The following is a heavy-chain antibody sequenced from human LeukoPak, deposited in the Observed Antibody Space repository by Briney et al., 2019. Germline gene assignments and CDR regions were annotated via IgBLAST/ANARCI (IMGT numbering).Heavy chain of an antibody. CDR1: GGSISTYF. J-gene: IGHJ4*02. V-gene: IGHV4-59*01. CDR3: ARVETPVTTTPPFDH. Sequence: SETLSLTCTVSGGSISTYFWSWIRQPPGKGLEWIGYIYHDGSTNYNPSLNRRVAISVDTSQNEFSLKLSSVTAADTAVYYCARVETPVTTTPPFDHWGQGTLVTVSS. D-gene: IGHD4-17*01. CDR2: IYHDGST.